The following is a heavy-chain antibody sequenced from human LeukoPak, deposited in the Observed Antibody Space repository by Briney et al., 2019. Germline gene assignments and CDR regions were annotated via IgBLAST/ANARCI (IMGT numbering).Heavy chain of an antibody. Sequence: PGGSLRLSCAASGFTFSNYWMSWVRQAPGKGLEWLANIKQDGGENYYVDSVKGRFTISRDNAKRSVYLQMNSLGVEDTAVYYCARDIHSVAFDIWGQGTMVTVSS. V-gene: IGHV3-7*01. CDR2: IKQDGGEN. CDR1: GFTFSNYW. CDR3: ARDIHSVAFDI. J-gene: IGHJ3*02.